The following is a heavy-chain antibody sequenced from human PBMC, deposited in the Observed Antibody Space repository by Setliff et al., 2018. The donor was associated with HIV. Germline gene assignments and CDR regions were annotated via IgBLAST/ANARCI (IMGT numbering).Heavy chain of an antibody. J-gene: IGHJ4*02. D-gene: IGHD5-12*01. V-gene: IGHV3-74*01. Sequence: PGGSLRLSCAASGFTFDRFWMHWVRQAPGKGLVWVSCVNRDGSSTTYADSVKDRFTISRDNAKNTLYLQMNSLRAEDTGVYYCHSGYDTEEQSYFDYWGQGALVTVSS. CDR2: VNRDGSST. CDR1: GFTFDRFW. CDR3: HSGYDTEEQSYFDY.